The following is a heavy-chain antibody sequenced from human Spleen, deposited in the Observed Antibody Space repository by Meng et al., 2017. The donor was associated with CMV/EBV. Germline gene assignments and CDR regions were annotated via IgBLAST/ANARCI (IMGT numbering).Heavy chain of an antibody. J-gene: IGHJ4*02. CDR1: GFTFSSYE. D-gene: IGHD3-22*01. CDR3: TRGVRGDFDSRGYFSHGFDS. CDR2: ISGSGSTI. Sequence: GESLKISCAASGFTFSSYEMNWVRQAPGKGLEWVSHISGSGSTIYYSDSVKGRFTISRDYAKNSLYLLMNSLRADDTAVYYCTRGVRGDFDSRGYFSHGFDSWGQGTLVTVSS. V-gene: IGHV3-48*03.